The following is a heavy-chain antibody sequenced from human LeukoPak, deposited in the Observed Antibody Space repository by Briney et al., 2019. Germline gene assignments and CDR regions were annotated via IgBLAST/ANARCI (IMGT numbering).Heavy chain of an antibody. Sequence: GASVKVSYKASGYTFTGYYMHWVRQAPGQGLEWMGWINPNSGGTNYAQKFQGRVTMTRDTSISTAYMELSRLRSDDTAVYYCARLYTFNYYFDYWGQGTLVTVSS. CDR2: INPNSGGT. J-gene: IGHJ4*02. D-gene: IGHD2-2*02. CDR3: ARLYTFNYYFDY. CDR1: GYTFTGYY. V-gene: IGHV1-2*02.